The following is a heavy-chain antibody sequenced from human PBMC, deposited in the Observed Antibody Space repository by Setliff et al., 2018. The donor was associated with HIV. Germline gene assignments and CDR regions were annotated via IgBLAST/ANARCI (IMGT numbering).Heavy chain of an antibody. CDR1: GGSISIYY. CDR3: ASDRSGTSYAGDDAFDI. V-gene: IGHV4-4*07. CDR2: ISAGGYT. Sequence: SETLSLTCTVSGGSISIYYWSWVRQLPGEGLEWIGRISAGGYTYYNPSLQSRVTMSVDMSKNQFSLKLSSVTAADTAIYYFASDRSGTSYAGDDAFDIWGQGTMVTVSS. D-gene: IGHD3-3*01. J-gene: IGHJ3*02.